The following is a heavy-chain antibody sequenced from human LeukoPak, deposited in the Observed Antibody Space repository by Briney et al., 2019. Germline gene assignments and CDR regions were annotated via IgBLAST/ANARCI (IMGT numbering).Heavy chain of an antibody. J-gene: IGHJ4*02. D-gene: IGHD6-19*01. V-gene: IGHV3-23*01. CDR3: ARDGSGWFDY. Sequence: GGSPRLSCAASGFTFSSYAMSWVRQAPGKGLEWVSGISGSGGSTYYADSVKGRFTISRDNSKNTLYLQMNSLRAEDTAVYYCARDGSGWFDYWGQGTLVTVSS. CDR1: GFTFSSYA. CDR2: ISGSGGST.